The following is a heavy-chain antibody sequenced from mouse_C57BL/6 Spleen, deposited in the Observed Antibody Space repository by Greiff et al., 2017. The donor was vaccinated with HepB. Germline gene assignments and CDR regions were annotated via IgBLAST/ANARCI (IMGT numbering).Heavy chain of an antibody. Sequence: VQLQESGAELVRPGASVTLSCKASGYTFTDYEMHWVKQTPVHGLEWIGAIDPETGGTAYNQKFKGKAILTADKSSSTAYMELRSLTSEDSAVYYWTRRAYGSSWDYYAMDYWGQGTSVTVSS. CDR2: IDPETGGT. J-gene: IGHJ4*01. V-gene: IGHV1-15*01. D-gene: IGHD1-1*01. CDR1: GYTFTDYE. CDR3: TRRAYGSSWDYYAMDY.